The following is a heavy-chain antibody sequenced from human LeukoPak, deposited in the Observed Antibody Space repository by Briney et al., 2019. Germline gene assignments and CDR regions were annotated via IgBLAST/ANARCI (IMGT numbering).Heavy chain of an antibody. J-gene: IGHJ3*02. D-gene: IGHD5-24*01. Sequence: SVKVSCKACGGTFISYVIRWVRQAPGQGREWMGWSIPIFGTANYAQKFQGRLTITTDESTSTAYMELSSLRSEDTAVYYCAREGDGYNLVDAFDIWGQGTMVTVSS. CDR3: AREGDGYNLVDAFDI. V-gene: IGHV1-69*05. CDR2: SIPIFGTA. CDR1: GGTFISYV.